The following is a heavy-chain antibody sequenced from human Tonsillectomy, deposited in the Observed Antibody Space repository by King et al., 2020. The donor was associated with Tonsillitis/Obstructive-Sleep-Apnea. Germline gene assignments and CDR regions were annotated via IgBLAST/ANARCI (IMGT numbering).Heavy chain of an antibody. J-gene: IGHJ6*03. CDR2: MYYSGST. CDR1: GGSLSNYY. V-gene: IGHV4-59*01. D-gene: IGHD6-19*01. CDR3: ARGPQWLVPMYYNMDV. Sequence: QLQESGPGLVKPSETLSLTCSVSGGSLSNYYWNWIRQPPGKGREWVGYMYYSGSTNCNHSLKSRVTMSVDTSKNQFSLKLSSVTAADTAVYYFARGPQWLVPMYYNMDVGGKGTTVTVSS.